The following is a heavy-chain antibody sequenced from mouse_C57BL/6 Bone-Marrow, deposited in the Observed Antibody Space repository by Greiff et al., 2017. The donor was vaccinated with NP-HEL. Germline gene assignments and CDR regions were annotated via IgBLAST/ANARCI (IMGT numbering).Heavy chain of an antibody. Sequence: EVKLMESGPGLVKPSQSLSLTCSVTGYSITSGYYWNWIRQFPGNKLEWMGYISYDGSNNYHPSLKNRISITRDTSKNQFFLKLNSVTTEDTATYYCARDADAYYSNFFDYWGQGTTLTVSS. J-gene: IGHJ2*01. CDR3: ARDADAYYSNFFDY. D-gene: IGHD2-5*01. CDR1: GYSITSGYY. CDR2: ISYDGSN. V-gene: IGHV3-6*01.